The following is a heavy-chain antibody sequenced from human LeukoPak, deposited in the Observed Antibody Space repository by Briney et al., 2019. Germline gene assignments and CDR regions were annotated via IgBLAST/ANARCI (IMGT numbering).Heavy chain of an antibody. CDR3: ARGDRYSSSWYTDY. Sequence: ASVKVSCKASGYTFTSYGISWVRQAPGQGLEWMGCISAYNGNTNYAQKLQGRVTMTTDTSTSTAYMELRSLRSDDTAVYYCARGDRYSSSWYTDYWGQGTLVTVSS. D-gene: IGHD6-13*01. J-gene: IGHJ4*02. CDR2: ISAYNGNT. V-gene: IGHV1-18*04. CDR1: GYTFTSYG.